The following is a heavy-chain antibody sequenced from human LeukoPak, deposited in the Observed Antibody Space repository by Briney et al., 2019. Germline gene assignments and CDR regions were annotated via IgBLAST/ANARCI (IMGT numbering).Heavy chain of an antibody. D-gene: IGHD6-13*01. V-gene: IGHV1-69*04. CDR3: ARVIANDAFDI. CDR1: GGTFSSYA. Sequence: SVKVSCKASGGTFSSYAISWVRQAPGQGLEWMGRIIPILGIANYAQKFQGRVTITADKSTSTAYMELSSLRSEDTAVYYCARVIANDAFDIWGQGTMVTVSS. CDR2: IIPILGIA. J-gene: IGHJ3*02.